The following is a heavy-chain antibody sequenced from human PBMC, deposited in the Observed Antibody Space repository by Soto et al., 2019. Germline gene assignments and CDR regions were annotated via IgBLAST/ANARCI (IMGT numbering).Heavy chain of an antibody. J-gene: IGHJ3*02. CDR1: GFTFSSYE. D-gene: IGHD3-22*01. Sequence: GGSLRLSCAASGFTFSSYEMNWVRQAPGKGLEWVSYISSSGSTIYYADSVKGRFTISRDNAKNSLYLQMNSLRAEDTAVYYCARSYYDSSGYPRPPPNAFDIWGQGTMVTVSS. V-gene: IGHV3-48*03. CDR2: ISSSGSTI. CDR3: ARSYYDSSGYPRPPPNAFDI.